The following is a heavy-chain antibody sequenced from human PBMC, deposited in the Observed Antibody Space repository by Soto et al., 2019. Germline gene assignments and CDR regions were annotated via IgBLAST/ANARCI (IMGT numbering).Heavy chain of an antibody. CDR2: ISSSGSLI. CDR3: ATSSGALAASFPYYFDY. D-gene: IGHD6-19*01. CDR1: GFTFSDFY. J-gene: IGHJ4*01. V-gene: IGHV3-11*01. Sequence: SCAASGFTFSDFYMSWVRQAPGKGLEWISYISSSGSLIYYADSVKGRFTISRDNAKNSLNLQMNSLRAEDTAVYYCATSSGALAASFPYYFDYWGHGTLVTVSS.